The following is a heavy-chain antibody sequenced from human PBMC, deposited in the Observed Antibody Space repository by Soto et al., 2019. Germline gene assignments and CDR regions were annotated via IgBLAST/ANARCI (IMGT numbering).Heavy chain of an antibody. CDR2: ISSSGSTI. D-gene: IGHD3-10*01. CDR3: ARGYYYGSGSDYGMDV. Sequence: EVQLVESGGGLVQPGGSLRLSCAASGFTFSSYEMNWVRQAPGKGLEWVSYISSSGSTIYYADSVKGRFTISRDNATNSLYLQMNSLRAEDTAVYYCARGYYYGSGSDYGMDVWGQGTTVTVSS. J-gene: IGHJ6*02. CDR1: GFTFSSYE. V-gene: IGHV3-48*03.